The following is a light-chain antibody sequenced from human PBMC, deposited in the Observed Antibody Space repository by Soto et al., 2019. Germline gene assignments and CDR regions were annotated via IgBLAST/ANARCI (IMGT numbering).Light chain of an antibody. Sequence: DIRMTQSPSTLSAFVGDRFTITCRASQSISLSLAWYQQKPWKAPDLLISDASNLERGVPSRFSGSGSGTEFTLTISSLQPDDFATYYRQQYNSYWTFGPGTTVDIK. V-gene: IGKV1-5*01. J-gene: IGKJ1*01. CDR1: QSISLS. CDR2: DAS. CDR3: QQYNSYWT.